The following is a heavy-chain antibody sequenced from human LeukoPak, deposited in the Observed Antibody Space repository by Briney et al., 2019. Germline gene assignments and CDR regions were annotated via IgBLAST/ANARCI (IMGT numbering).Heavy chain of an antibody. J-gene: IGHJ6*03. V-gene: IGHV3-43D*03. Sequence: GGSLRLSCAASGFTFDDYAMHWVRQAPGKGLEWVSLISWDGGSTYYADSVKGRFTISRDNSKNSLYLQMNSLRAEDTALYYCAKDGVVVAATSYYYYMDVWGKGTTVTVSS. CDR1: GFTFDDYA. CDR2: ISWDGGST. CDR3: AKDGVVVAATSYYYYMDV. D-gene: IGHD2-15*01.